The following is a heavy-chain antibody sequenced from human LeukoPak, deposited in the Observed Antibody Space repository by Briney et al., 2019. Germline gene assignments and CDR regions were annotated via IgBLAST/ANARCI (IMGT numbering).Heavy chain of an antibody. V-gene: IGHV1-2*02. J-gene: IGHJ6*03. Sequence: ASVKVSCKASGYTFTGYYMHWVRQAPGQGLEWMGWINPNSGGTNYAQKFQGRVTMTRDTSISTAYMELSRLRSDDTAVYYCARDAYSSSWYSSYYYYYMDVWGKGTTVTISS. CDR1: GYTFTGYY. D-gene: IGHD6-13*01. CDR2: INPNSGGT. CDR3: ARDAYSSSWYSSYYYYYMDV.